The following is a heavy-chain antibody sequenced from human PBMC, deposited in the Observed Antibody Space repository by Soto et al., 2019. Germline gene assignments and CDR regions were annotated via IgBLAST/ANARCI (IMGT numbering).Heavy chain of an antibody. CDR1: GFTFSSYE. J-gene: IGHJ6*02. CDR3: VRDYVMDV. D-gene: IGHD3-10*02. Sequence: GGSLRLSCAASGFTFSSYEMNWVRQAPGKGXXWXXSIXXXXTXXXYADSVKGRFTISRDNAKNSLHLQMNRLRAEDTAVYYCVRDYVMDVWGQGTTVTVSS. CDR2: IXXXXTXX. V-gene: IGHV3-21*01.